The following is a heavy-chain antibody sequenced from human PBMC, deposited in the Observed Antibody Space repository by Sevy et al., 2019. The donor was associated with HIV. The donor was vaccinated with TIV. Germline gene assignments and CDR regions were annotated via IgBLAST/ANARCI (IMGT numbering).Heavy chain of an antibody. D-gene: IGHD2-21*01. J-gene: IGHJ6*02. CDR3: TRVQGTISAYFYFGMDV. CDR2: IRSKTYGGTT. CDR1: GFTFGDYA. V-gene: IGHV3-49*03. Sequence: GGSLRLSCTGSGFTFGDYAVSWLCQAPGKGLEWVGFIRSKTYGGTTEYAASVKGRFTISREESKSIAYLQMNSLKTEDTAVYYCTRVQGTISAYFYFGMDVWGQGTTVTVSS.